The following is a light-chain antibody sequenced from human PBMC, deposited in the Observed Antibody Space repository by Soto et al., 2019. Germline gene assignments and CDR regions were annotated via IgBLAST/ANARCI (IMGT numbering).Light chain of an antibody. V-gene: IGKV3-11*01. CDR2: DAS. J-gene: IGKJ4*01. CDR3: QQRSNWLT. CDR1: QSVSSY. Sequence: ENVLAQSPGTLSLSPGERATLSCRASQSVSSYLAWYQQKPGQAPGLLIYDASNRATGIPARFSGSGSGTDFTLTISSLEPEDFAVYYCQQRSNWLTFGGGTKVDI.